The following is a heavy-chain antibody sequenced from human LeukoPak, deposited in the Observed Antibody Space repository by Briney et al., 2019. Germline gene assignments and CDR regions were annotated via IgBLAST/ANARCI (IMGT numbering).Heavy chain of an antibody. J-gene: IGHJ4*02. Sequence: GGSLRLSCAASGFTFSSYWMHWVRQAPGKGLVWVSRISPDGSTTGHADSVKGRFTISRDNSKNTLYLQMNSLRAEDTAVYYCAKLRSSSGDYWGQGTLVTVSS. V-gene: IGHV3-74*01. D-gene: IGHD4-23*01. CDR1: GFTFSSYW. CDR3: AKLRSSSGDY. CDR2: ISPDGSTT.